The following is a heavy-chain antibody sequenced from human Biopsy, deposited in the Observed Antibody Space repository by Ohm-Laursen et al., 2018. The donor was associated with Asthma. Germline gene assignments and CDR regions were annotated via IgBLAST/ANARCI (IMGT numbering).Heavy chain of an antibody. CDR1: GDAMSTSGSY. D-gene: IGHD6-6*01. Sequence: SETLSLTCFVSGDAMSTSGSYWGWIHQSPGKGLEWIGGIYYSGRTYYNPSLESRFTISADTSKNPFSLKVTSVTAADTAVYYCARAVSSSSYWYFDLWGRGDLVTVSS. J-gene: IGHJ2*01. CDR2: IYYSGRT. V-gene: IGHV4-39*02. CDR3: ARAVSSSSYWYFDL.